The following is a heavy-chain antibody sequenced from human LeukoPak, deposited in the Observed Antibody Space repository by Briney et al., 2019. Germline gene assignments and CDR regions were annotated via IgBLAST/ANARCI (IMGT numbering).Heavy chain of an antibody. D-gene: IGHD7-27*01. CDR2: ISRSI. CDR1: GFTFSDYY. CDR3: VRDSGYAFDI. V-gene: IGHV3-11*04. J-gene: IGHJ3*02. Sequence: GGSLRLSCAASGFTFSDYYMSWIRQAPGKGLEWVSYISRSIYYADSVKGRFTISRDNAKNSLYLQMDSLRVEDTAVYYCVRDSGYAFDIWGQGTMVTVSS.